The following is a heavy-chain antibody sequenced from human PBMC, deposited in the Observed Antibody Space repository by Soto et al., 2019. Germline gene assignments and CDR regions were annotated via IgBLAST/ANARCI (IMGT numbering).Heavy chain of an antibody. CDR1: GGTFSSYA. V-gene: IGHV1-69*12. D-gene: IGHD4-4*01. J-gene: IGHJ6*02. CDR3: ARAVAPFGYSKYYYYGMDV. Sequence: QVQLVQSGAEVKKPGSSVKVSCKASGGTFSSYAISWVRQAPGQGLEWMGGIIPIFGTANYAQKFQGRVTITADESTSTAYMELSSLRSEDTAVYYCARAVAPFGYSKYYYYGMDVWGQGTTVTVSS. CDR2: IIPIFGTA.